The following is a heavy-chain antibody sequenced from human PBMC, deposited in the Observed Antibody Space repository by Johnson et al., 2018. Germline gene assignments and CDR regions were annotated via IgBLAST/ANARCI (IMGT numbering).Heavy chain of an antibody. V-gene: IGHV3-30*03. D-gene: IGHD1-26*01. J-gene: IGHJ3*02. CDR2: ISYDGSNK. CDR3: ARDRWSYPPDAFDI. Sequence: VQLVESGGGVVQPGRSLRLSCAASGFIFSSYGMHWVRQAPGKGLEWVAVISYDGSNKYHADSVKGRFTISRDNSKNTLYLQMNSLRAEDTAVYYCARDRWSYPPDAFDIWGQGTMVTVSS. CDR1: GFIFSSYG.